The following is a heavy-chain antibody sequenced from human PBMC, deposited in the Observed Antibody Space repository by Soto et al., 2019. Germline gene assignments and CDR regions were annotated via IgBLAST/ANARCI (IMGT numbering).Heavy chain of an antibody. J-gene: IGHJ5*02. D-gene: IGHD6-19*01. V-gene: IGHV1-46*01. CDR2: INPSGGST. CDR1: GYTFTSYY. CDR3: ARSPGGWYWFDP. Sequence: ASVKVSCKASGYTFTSYYMYWVRQAPGQGLEWMGIINPSGGSTSYAQKFQGRVTMTRDTSTSTVYMELSSLRSEDTAVYYCARSPGGWYWFDPWGQGTLVTVSS.